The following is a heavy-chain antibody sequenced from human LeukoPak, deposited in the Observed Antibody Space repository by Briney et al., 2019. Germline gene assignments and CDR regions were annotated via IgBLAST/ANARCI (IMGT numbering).Heavy chain of an antibody. CDR1: GGSISSGSYY. CDR3: AGSGTYSDDAFDI. Sequence: SETLSLTCTVSGGSISSGSYYWGWIRQPPGKGLEWIEYMYYDGSTYYNTSLKRRVTISLDTSKNQFSLKLNSVTATDTAVYYCAGSGTYSDDAFDIWGQGTMVIVSS. D-gene: IGHD3-10*01. V-gene: IGHV4-39*01. J-gene: IGHJ3*02. CDR2: MYYDGST.